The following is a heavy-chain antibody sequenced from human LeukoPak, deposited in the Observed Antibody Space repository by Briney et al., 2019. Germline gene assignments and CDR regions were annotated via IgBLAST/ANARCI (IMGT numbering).Heavy chain of an antibody. CDR2: ISSSSSTM. CDR3: ARLPITNYYDSSGSLY. CDR1: GFTFSSYS. D-gene: IGHD3-22*01. J-gene: IGHJ4*02. Sequence: GSLRLSCAASGFTFSSYSMNWVRQAPGKGLEWVSYISSSSSTMYYADSVKGRFTISRDNAKNSLYLQMNSLRAEDTAVYYCARLPITNYYDSSGSLYWGQGTLVTVSS. V-gene: IGHV3-48*04.